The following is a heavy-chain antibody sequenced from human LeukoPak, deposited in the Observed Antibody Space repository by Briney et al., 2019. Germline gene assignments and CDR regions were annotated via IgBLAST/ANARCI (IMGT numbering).Heavy chain of an antibody. CDR1: GFIFSGFV. V-gene: IGHV3-30*03. D-gene: IGHD2-15*01. J-gene: IGHJ4*02. Sequence: GGSLRLSCDASGFIFSGFVMSWVRQAPGKGLEWVSAISYDGNNKYYADSVKGRFTISRDNSKNTLYLQMNSLRPDDTSVYYCEREEVQLPQQWAKVVNWGQGTLVTVSS. CDR3: EREEVQLPQQWAKVVN. CDR2: ISYDGNNK.